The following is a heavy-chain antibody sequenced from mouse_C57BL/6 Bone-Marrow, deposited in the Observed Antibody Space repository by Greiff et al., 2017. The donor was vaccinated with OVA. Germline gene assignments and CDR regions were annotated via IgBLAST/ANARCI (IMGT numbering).Heavy chain of an antibody. J-gene: IGHJ2*01. D-gene: IGHD2-3*01. Sequence: EVQLVESGGDLVKPGGSLKLSCAASGFTFSSYGMSWVRQTPDKRLEWVATISSGGSYTYYPDSVKGRFTISRENAKNTLYLQMSSLKSEDTAMYYCARRLLYYFDYWGQGTTLTVSS. CDR2: ISSGGSYT. CDR1: GFTFSSYG. CDR3: ARRLLYYFDY. V-gene: IGHV5-6*01.